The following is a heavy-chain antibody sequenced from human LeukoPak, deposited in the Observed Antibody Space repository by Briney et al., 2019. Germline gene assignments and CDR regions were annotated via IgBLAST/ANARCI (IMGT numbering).Heavy chain of an antibody. CDR1: GYTLTELS. Sequence: GASVKVSCKVSGYTLTELSMHWVRQAPGKGLEWMGGFDPEDGETIYAQKFQGRVTMTRDTSTSTVYMELSSLRSEDTAVYYCARPKWEYYYDSSGPRRDYYFDYWGQGTLVTVSS. CDR2: FDPEDGET. CDR3: ARPKWEYYYDSSGPRRDYYFDY. V-gene: IGHV1-24*01. J-gene: IGHJ4*02. D-gene: IGHD3-22*01.